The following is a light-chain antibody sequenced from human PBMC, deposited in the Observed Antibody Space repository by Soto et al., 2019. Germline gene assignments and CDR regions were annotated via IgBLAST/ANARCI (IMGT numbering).Light chain of an antibody. Sequence: QSALTQPASVSGSPGQSITISCTGTSSDVGDYNYVSWYQQVPGKAPKVMIYEVSNRPSGVSNRFSGSKSGITASLTISGLQAEDEADYYCSSYAGSNNLFFGGGTKVTVL. J-gene: IGLJ2*01. CDR2: EVS. V-gene: IGLV2-14*01. CDR3: SSYAGSNNLF. CDR1: SSDVGDYNY.